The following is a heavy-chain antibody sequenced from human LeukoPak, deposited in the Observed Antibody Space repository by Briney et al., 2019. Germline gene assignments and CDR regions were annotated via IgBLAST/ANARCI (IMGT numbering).Heavy chain of an antibody. Sequence: KTGGSLRLSCAASGFTFSNAWMSWVRQAPGKGLEWVGRIKSKTDGGTTDYAAPVKGRFTISRDNSKNTLYLQMGSLRAEDMAVYYCARERAVAGTSDAFDIWGQGTMVTVSS. J-gene: IGHJ3*02. V-gene: IGHV3-15*01. CDR2: IKSKTDGGTT. D-gene: IGHD6-19*01. CDR3: ARERAVAGTSDAFDI. CDR1: GFTFSNAW.